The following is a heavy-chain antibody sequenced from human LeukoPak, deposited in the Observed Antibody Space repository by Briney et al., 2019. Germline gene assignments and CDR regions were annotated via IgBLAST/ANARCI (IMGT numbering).Heavy chain of an antibody. CDR2: TIPILGIA. D-gene: IGHD1-26*01. V-gene: IGHV1-69*02. CDR1: GGTFSSYT. Sequence: SVKVSCKASGGTFSSYTISWVRQAPGQGLEWMGRTIPILGIANYAQKFQGRVTITADKSTSTAYMELSSLRSEDTAVYYCARNVGATTGEYFQHWGQGTLVTVSS. CDR3: ARNVGATTGEYFQH. J-gene: IGHJ1*01.